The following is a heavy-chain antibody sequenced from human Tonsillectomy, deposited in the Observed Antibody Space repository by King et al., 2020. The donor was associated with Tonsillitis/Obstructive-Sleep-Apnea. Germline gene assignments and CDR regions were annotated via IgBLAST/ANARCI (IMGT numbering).Heavy chain of an antibody. CDR1: GFTFSSYA. CDR2: ISGSGGST. Sequence: VQLVESGGGLVQPGGSLRLSCAASGFTFSSYAMSWVRQAPGKGLEWVSAISGSGGSTYYADSVKGRFTISRDNSKNTLYLQMNSLKASDTAMFYCARPGASNYWNWFDPWGQGTLVTVSS. J-gene: IGHJ5*02. V-gene: IGHV3-23*04. CDR3: ARPGASNYWNWFDP. D-gene: IGHD4-11*01.